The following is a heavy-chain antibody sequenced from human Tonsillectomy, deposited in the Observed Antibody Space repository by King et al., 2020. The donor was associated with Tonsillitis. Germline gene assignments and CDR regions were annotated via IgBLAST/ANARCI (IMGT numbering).Heavy chain of an antibody. CDR3: AKGGRDYYGSGSYWAPDY. CDR2: ISYDGSNK. D-gene: IGHD3-10*01. Sequence: VQLVESGGGVVQPGRSLRLSCAASGFTFSSYGMHWVRQAPGKGLEWVAVISYDGSNKYYADSVKGRFTISRDNSKNTLYLQMNSLRAEDTAVYYCAKGGRDYYGSGSYWAPDYWGQGTLVTVSS. CDR1: GFTFSSYG. V-gene: IGHV3-30*18. J-gene: IGHJ4*02.